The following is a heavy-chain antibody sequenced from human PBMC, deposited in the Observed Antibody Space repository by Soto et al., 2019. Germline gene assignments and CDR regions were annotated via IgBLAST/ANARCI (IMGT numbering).Heavy chain of an antibody. CDR2: IYYSGST. D-gene: IGHD3-10*01. CDR1: GGSISSSSYY. Sequence: SETLSLTCTVSGGSISSSSYYWGWIRQPPGKGLEWIGSIYYSGSTYYNPSLKSRVTFSVDTSKNQFSLKLSSVTAADTAVYYCARPRDYYGSGSYSFDPWGQGTLVTVSS. CDR3: ARPRDYYGSGSYSFDP. V-gene: IGHV4-39*01. J-gene: IGHJ5*02.